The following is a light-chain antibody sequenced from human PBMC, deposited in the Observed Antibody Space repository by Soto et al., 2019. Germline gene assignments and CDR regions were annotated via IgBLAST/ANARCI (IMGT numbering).Light chain of an antibody. CDR2: RAS. J-gene: IGKJ1*01. V-gene: IGKV1-5*03. CDR3: QQDSSAST. CDR1: QSINNW. Sequence: DIQMTQSPSTLSASVGDRVTITCRASQSINNWLAWYQQKPGKAPKLLIYRASSLENGVPSRFSGRGSGTEFIFTITSLQPDDVATYYCQQDSSASTFGQGTKVEI.